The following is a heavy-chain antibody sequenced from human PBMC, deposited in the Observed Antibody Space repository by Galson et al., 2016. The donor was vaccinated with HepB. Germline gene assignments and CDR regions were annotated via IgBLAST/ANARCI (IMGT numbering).Heavy chain of an antibody. Sequence: SLRLSCAASGYTFGSYAMSWVRLAPGKGLEWVAADSMDGRRKFYSDSVRGRFTISRDNSNNMLFLQMDSLRPDDTAVYYCVKRHEFCPPVGCSVDYWGQGTLVSVAS. CDR1: GYTFGSYA. D-gene: IGHD3-10*02. J-gene: IGHJ4*02. V-gene: IGHV3-30*18. CDR2: DSMDGRRK. CDR3: VKRHEFCPPVGCSVDY.